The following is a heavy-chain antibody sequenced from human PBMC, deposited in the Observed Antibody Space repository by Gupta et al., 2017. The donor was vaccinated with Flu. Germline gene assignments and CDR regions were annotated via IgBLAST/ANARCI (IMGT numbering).Heavy chain of an antibody. V-gene: IGHV1-8*01. J-gene: IGHJ6*03. CDR2: MNPNSGNT. CDR3: ARGVEGTQIVTPYYYYYYYMDV. Sequence: WMGWMNPNSGNTGYAQKFQGRVTMTRNTSISTAYMELSSLRSEDTAVYYCARGVEGTQIVTPYYYYYYYMDVWGKGTTVTVSS. D-gene: IGHD3-16*02.